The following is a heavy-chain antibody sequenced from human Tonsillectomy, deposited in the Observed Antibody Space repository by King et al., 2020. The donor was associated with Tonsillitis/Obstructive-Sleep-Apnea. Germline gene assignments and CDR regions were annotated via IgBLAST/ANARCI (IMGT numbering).Heavy chain of an antibody. CDR2: ISYDGSNK. J-gene: IGHJ4*02. D-gene: IGHD4-17*01. Sequence: VQLVESGGGVVQPGRSLRLSCAASGFTFSSYAMHWVRQAPGQGLEWGAVISYDGSNKYYADSVKGRFTISRYNSNNTLYLQMNSLRAKDTAVYYCATSYGDYEGFDYWGQGTLVTVSS. CDR1: GFTFSSYA. V-gene: IGHV3-30*01. CDR3: ATSYGDYEGFDY.